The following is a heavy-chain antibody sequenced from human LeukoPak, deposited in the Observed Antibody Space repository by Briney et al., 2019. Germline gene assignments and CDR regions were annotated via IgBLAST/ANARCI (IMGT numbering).Heavy chain of an antibody. D-gene: IGHD6-13*01. CDR3: SLEGSSWYRYFQH. CDR1: GFTFTTYA. J-gene: IGHJ1*01. CDR2: ISGSGDTT. Sequence: QPGGSLRLSCAASGFTFTTYAMSWVRQAPGKGLEWVSAISGSGDTTYYADSVKGRFTISRDNAKNSLYLQMNSLRAEDTAVYYSSLEGSSWYRYFQHWGQGTLVTVSS. V-gene: IGHV3-23*01.